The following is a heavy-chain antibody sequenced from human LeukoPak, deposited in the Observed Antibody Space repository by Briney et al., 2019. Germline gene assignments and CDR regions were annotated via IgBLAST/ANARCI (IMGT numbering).Heavy chain of an antibody. CDR3: ARDPNRQWLVTDDY. CDR2: ISSSSSYI. Sequence: PGGSLRLSCAASGFTFSSYSMNWVRQAPGKGLEWVSSISSSSSYIYYADSVKGRFTISRDNAKNSLYLQTNSLRAEDTAVYYCARDPNRQWLVTDDYWGQGTLVTVSS. CDR1: GFTFSSYS. V-gene: IGHV3-21*01. J-gene: IGHJ4*02. D-gene: IGHD6-19*01.